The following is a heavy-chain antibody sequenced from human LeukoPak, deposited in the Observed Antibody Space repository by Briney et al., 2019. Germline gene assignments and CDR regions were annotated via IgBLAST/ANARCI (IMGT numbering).Heavy chain of an antibody. Sequence: GGSLRLSCAASGFTFRDYYMRCIRQAPGRGLEWLSYISSSGTYYADSVKGRFTISRDTAKNSLYLQMNSLRPEDTAVYYCARDGVPGVRAPNLYDSWGQGTLVTVSS. CDR3: ARDGVPGVRAPNLYDS. CDR1: GFTFRDYY. CDR2: ISSSGT. J-gene: IGHJ5*01. V-gene: IGHV3-11*01. D-gene: IGHD2-2*01.